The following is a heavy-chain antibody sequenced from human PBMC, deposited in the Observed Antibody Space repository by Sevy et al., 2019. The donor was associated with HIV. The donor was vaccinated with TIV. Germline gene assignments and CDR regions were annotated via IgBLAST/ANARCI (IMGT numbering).Heavy chain of an antibody. V-gene: IGHV3-7*01. CDR3: ARDPDSSGNYYFYYGMDV. D-gene: IGHD3-22*01. CDR1: GFTFSSYW. CDR2: IKQDGSEK. J-gene: IGHJ6*02. Sequence: GGSLRLSCAASGFTFSSYWMSWVRQAPGKGLEWVANIKQDGSEKYYVDSVKGRFTISRDNAKNSLYLQMNSLRAEDTAVYYCARDPDSSGNYYFYYGMDVWGQGTTVTVS.